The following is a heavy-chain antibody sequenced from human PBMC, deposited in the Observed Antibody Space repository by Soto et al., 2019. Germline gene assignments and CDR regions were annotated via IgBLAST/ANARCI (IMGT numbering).Heavy chain of an antibody. J-gene: IGHJ6*03. V-gene: IGHV3-21*01. CDR1: GFTFSSYT. CDR2: ITTGSDYI. D-gene: IGHD4-17*01. CDR3: ARRDGDSDYYYYYMDV. Sequence: EVQLLESGGGLVKPGGSLRLSCAASGFTFSSYTMNWVRQAPGKGLEWVSFITTGSDYIFYADSVRGRFTVSRDNAQNSLYLDMHSLRAEDTAVYYCARRDGDSDYYYYYMDVWGKGTTVPVSS.